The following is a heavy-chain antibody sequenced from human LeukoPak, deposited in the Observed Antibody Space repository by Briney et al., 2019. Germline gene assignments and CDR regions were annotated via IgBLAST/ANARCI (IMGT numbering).Heavy chain of an antibody. D-gene: IGHD3-3*01. J-gene: IGHJ5*02. V-gene: IGHV4-59*01. Sequence: PSETLSLTCTVSGGSISSYYWSWIRQPPGKGLEWVGYIYYSGSTNYNPSLKSRVTISVDTSKNQFSLKLSSVTAADTAVYYCARKNHYDFWSGYYNWFDPWGQGTLVTVSS. CDR1: GGSISSYY. CDR3: ARKNHYDFWSGYYNWFDP. CDR2: IYYSGST.